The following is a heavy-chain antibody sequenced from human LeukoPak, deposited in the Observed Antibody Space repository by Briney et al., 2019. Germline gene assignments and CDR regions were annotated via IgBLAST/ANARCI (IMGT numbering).Heavy chain of an antibody. J-gene: IGHJ5*02. V-gene: IGHV1-8*03. CDR1: GYTLTSYD. CDR2: MNPNSGNT. CDR3: ARGLGLGATPGYNWFDP. Sequence: GASVKVSCRASGYTLTSYDINWVRQATGQGLEWMGWMNPNSGNTGYAQKFQGRVTITRNTSISTAYMELSSLRSEDTAVYYCARGLGLGATPGYNWFDPWGQGTLVTVSS. D-gene: IGHD1-26*01.